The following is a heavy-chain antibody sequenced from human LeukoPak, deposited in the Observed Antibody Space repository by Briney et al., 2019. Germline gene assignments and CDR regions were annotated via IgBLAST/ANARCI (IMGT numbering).Heavy chain of an antibody. V-gene: IGHV5-51*01. CDR1: GYSFTSYW. J-gene: IGHJ4*02. CDR2: IYPGDSDT. CDR3: ARHADYYDILTGYYPAIDY. D-gene: IGHD3-9*01. Sequence: GESLKISCKGSGYSFTSYWIGWVRQMPGKGLEWMGIIYPGDSDTRYSPSFQGQVTISADKSISTAYLQWSSLKASDTAMYYCARHADYYDILTGYYPAIDYWGQGTLVTVSS.